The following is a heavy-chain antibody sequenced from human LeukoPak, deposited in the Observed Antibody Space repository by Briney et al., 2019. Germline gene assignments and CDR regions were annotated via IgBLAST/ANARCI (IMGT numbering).Heavy chain of an antibody. CDR3: ITDPYD. J-gene: IGHJ4*02. CDR1: GLTLSNAW. Sequence: GSLRLSCAASGLTLSNAWMHWVRQAPGKGLEWVGRIKRKSDGGTTDYAAPVNGRFTISRDDSTNTLYLQMNSLKIEDTAVYYCITDPYDWGQGTLVTVSS. D-gene: IGHD3-22*01. CDR2: IKRKSDGGTT. V-gene: IGHV3-15*01.